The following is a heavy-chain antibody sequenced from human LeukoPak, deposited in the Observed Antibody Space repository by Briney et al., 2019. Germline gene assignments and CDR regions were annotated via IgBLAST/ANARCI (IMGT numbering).Heavy chain of an antibody. V-gene: IGHV3-21*01. CDR2: ICSGSSYI. CDR3: ARDIGRVVDY. J-gene: IGHJ4*02. Sequence: GGALRLSCAASGFNFSSYSKNWVRQAPGYGPEWVSAICSGSSYIYYAYAVKGRFTISRDNAKNSLYLQMNSLRADDTAVYYCARDIGRVVDYWGQGTLVTVSS. D-gene: IGHD3-16*02. CDR1: GFNFSSYS.